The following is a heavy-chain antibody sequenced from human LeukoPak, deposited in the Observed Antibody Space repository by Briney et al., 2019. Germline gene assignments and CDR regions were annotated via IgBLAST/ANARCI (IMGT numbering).Heavy chain of an antibody. CDR2: ISASGDST. CDR1: GFIFSDYA. V-gene: IGHV3-23*01. CDR3: AKATKYTGTLDH. J-gene: IGHJ4*02. Sequence: GGSLRLSCAASGFIFSDYAMNWVRQAPGKGLEWVSSISASGDSTYYADSVEGRFTISRDNSKNTLYVQMNSLSAEDTAVYYCAKATKYTGTLDHWGQGTLVTGSS. D-gene: IGHD3-10*01.